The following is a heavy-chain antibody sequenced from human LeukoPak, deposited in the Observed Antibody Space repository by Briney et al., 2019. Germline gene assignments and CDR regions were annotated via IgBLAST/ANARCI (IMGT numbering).Heavy chain of an antibody. J-gene: IGHJ3*02. V-gene: IGHV1-24*01. CDR1: EYTLIELS. Sequence: ASVKLSCKVSEYTLIELSMHWVRQAPGKGLEWMGGFDPEDGETIYAQNFQGRITMTEDTSTDTAYMELSSLRSEDTAVYYCATGKSMILVGFDAFDIWGQGTMVTVSS. D-gene: IGHD3-22*01. CDR3: ATGKSMILVGFDAFDI. CDR2: FDPEDGET.